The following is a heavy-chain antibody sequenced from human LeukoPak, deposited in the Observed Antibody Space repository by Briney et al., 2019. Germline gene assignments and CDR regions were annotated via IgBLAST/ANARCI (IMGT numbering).Heavy chain of an antibody. CDR3: AKDLCSTVVTPLCWYFDL. D-gene: IGHD4-23*01. Sequence: RPGGSLRLSCAASGFTFSSYGMHWVRQAPGKGLEWVAVISYDGSNKYYADSVKGRFTISRDNSKNTLYLQMSSPRAEDTAVYYCAKDLCSTVVTPLCWYFDLWGRGTLVTVSS. J-gene: IGHJ2*01. CDR1: GFTFSSYG. CDR2: ISYDGSNK. V-gene: IGHV3-30*18.